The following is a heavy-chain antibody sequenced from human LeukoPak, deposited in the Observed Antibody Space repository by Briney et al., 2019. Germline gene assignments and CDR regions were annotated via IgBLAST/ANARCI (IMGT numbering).Heavy chain of an antibody. CDR2: IYSGGST. CDR3: ARVSMAAGIYQNYYFDY. V-gene: IGHV3-66*01. Sequence: GGSLRLSCAASGFTVSSNYMSWVRRAPGKGLEWVSVIYSGGSTYYADSVKGRFTISRDNSKNTLYLQMNSLRAEDTAVYYCARVSMAAGIYQNYYFDYWGQGTLVTVSS. J-gene: IGHJ4*02. D-gene: IGHD6-13*01. CDR1: GFTVSSNY.